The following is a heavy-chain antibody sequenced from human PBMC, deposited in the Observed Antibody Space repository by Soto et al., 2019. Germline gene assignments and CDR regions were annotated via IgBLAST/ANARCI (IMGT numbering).Heavy chain of an antibody. V-gene: IGHV1-2*04. Sequence: ASVKVSCKASGYTFTGYYMHWVRQAPGQGLEWMGWINPNSGGTNYAQKFQGWVTMTRDTSISTAYMELSRLRSDDTAVYYCARDHSSSFRMDVWGQGTTVTVSS. CDR2: INPNSGGT. CDR1: GYTFTGYY. J-gene: IGHJ6*02. CDR3: ARDHSSSFRMDV. D-gene: IGHD6-6*01.